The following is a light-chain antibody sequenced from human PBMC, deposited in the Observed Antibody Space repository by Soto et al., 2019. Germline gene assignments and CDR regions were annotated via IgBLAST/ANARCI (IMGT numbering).Light chain of an antibody. CDR3: QEYNSHSRYT. CDR2: KAS. Sequence: DIQMTQSPSTLSASVGDRATVTCRASQSISSWLAWYQQKPGKAPKLLIYKASSLESGVPSRFSGSGSGTEFTLTISSLQPHEYATYYCQEYNSHSRYTFGQGTKLEIK. V-gene: IGKV1-5*03. J-gene: IGKJ2*01. CDR1: QSISSW.